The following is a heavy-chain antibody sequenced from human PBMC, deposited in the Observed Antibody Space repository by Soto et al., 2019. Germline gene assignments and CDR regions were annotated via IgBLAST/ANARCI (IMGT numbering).Heavy chain of an antibody. V-gene: IGHV4-39*01. CDR3: GRHGPLYYYDSRGYYFDY. CDR2: IYYSGST. J-gene: IGHJ4*02. CDR1: GGSISSSSYY. D-gene: IGHD3-22*01. Sequence: SETLSLTCTVSGGSISSSSYYWGWIRQPPGKGLEWIGSIYYSGSTYYNPSLKSRVTISVDTSKNQFSLKLSSVTAADTAVYCCGRHGPLYYYDSRGYYFDYWGQGTLVTVSS.